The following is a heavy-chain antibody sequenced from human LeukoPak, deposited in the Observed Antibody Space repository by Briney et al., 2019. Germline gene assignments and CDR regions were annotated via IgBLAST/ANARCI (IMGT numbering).Heavy chain of an antibody. Sequence: GGSLRLSCAASGFTVSSNYMSWVRQAPGKGLEWVSVIYSGGSTYYADSVKGRVTISRDNSKKGLVLQMNSLRVEDTAVYYCTKGSSSGPYYYYYMDVWGKGTTVTVSS. V-gene: IGHV3-53*01. CDR1: GFTVSSNY. CDR3: TKGSSSGPYYYYYMDV. CDR2: IYSGGST. J-gene: IGHJ6*03. D-gene: IGHD6-6*01.